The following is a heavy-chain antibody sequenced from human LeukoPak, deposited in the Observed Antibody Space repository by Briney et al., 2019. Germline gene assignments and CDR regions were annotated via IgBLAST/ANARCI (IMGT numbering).Heavy chain of an antibody. Sequence: PGGSLRLSCAASGFTVSSNYMSWVRHAPGKGLEWVSVIYSGGSTYYADSVKGRFTISRHNSKNTLYLQMNSLRAEDTAVYYCARESSGYLDYWGQGTLVTVSS. V-gene: IGHV3-53*04. CDR3: ARESSGYLDY. CDR2: IYSGGST. J-gene: IGHJ4*02. D-gene: IGHD6-19*01. CDR1: GFTVSSNY.